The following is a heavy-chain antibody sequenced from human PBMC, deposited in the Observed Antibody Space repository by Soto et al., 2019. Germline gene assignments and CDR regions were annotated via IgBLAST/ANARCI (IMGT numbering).Heavy chain of an antibody. CDR2: IKQDGSEE. Sequence: ELQLVESGGDLVQPGGSLRLSCAASGFTFSSYWMTWVRQAPEKGLEWVANIKQDGSEEYYVDSVKGRFTISRDNANKSLYLQMNSLRAEDTAVYFCARDAPVATIIPNYYSGMDVWGQGTTVTVSS. D-gene: IGHD5-12*01. CDR1: GFTFSSYW. CDR3: ARDAPVATIIPNYYSGMDV. V-gene: IGHV3-7*01. J-gene: IGHJ6*02.